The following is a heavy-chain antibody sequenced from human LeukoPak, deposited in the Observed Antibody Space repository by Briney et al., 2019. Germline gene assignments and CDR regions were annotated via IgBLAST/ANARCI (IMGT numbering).Heavy chain of an antibody. CDR2: IRYDGSNK. CDR1: GFTFSSYG. J-gene: IGHJ4*02. V-gene: IGHV3-30*02. Sequence: GGSLRLSCAASGFTFSSYGMHWVRQAPGKGLEWVAFIRYDGSNKYYADSVKGRFTISRDNSKNTLYLQMNSLRAEDTAVYYCAKGRGDKVTMVRGVIIAPYYFDCWGQGTLVTVSS. D-gene: IGHD3-10*01. CDR3: AKGRGDKVTMVRGVIIAPYYFDC.